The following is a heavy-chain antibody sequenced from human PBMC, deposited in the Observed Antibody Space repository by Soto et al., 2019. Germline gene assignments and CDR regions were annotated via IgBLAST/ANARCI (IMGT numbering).Heavy chain of an antibody. CDR3: ARISYPALQGAFDI. CDR2: INPYNGNT. CDR1: DYTFITYG. J-gene: IGHJ3*02. D-gene: IGHD3-3*01. Sequence: QGHLEQSGGEVKKPGASVQVSCRALDYTFITYGLSWVRQAPGQGLEWMGLINPYNGNTVYAQKFQDRVTMTRDTSTDTAYMELRSLRFNDTAVYYCARISYPALQGAFDIWGHGTMVTVSS. V-gene: IGHV1-18*04.